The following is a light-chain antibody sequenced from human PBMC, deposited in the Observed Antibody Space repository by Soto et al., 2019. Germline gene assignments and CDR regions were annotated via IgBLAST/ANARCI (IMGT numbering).Light chain of an antibody. J-gene: IGLJ1*01. V-gene: IGLV2-14*01. CDR2: EVS. Sequence: QSVLTQPASVSGSPGQSITISCTGTSSDVGGYNYVSWYQQHPGKAPKLMIYEVSNRPSRVSNRFSGSKSGNTASLTISGLQAEDEADYYRSSYTRSRTSYVFGTGTKVTVL. CDR3: SSYTRSRTSYV. CDR1: SSDVGGYNY.